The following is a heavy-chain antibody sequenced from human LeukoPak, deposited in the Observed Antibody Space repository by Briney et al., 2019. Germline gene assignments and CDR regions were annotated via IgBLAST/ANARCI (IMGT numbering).Heavy chain of an antibody. CDR1: GGTFSSYA. Sequence: ASVEVSCKASGGTFSSYAISWVRQAPGKGLEWMGGFDPEDGETIYAQKFQGRVTMTEATSTDTAYMELSSLRSEDTAVYYCATFVIPYYYYGMDVWGQGTTVTVSS. V-gene: IGHV1-24*01. J-gene: IGHJ6*02. CDR3: ATFVIPYYYYGMDV. CDR2: FDPEDGET. D-gene: IGHD3-16*02.